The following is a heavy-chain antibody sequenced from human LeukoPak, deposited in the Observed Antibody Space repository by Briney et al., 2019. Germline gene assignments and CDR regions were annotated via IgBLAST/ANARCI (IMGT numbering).Heavy chain of an antibody. CDR1: GYTFTNYG. V-gene: IGHV1-18*01. CDR3: ARGYTATGNWYFDV. Sequence: VKVSCKASGYTFTNYGITWVRQAPGQGLEWMGWISAYNGNTNYAQNLQGRVSMTTDTSTRTAYMELRSLRSDDTALYYCARGYTATGNWYFDVWGRGTLVSVSS. D-gene: IGHD4-17*01. CDR2: ISAYNGNT. J-gene: IGHJ2*01.